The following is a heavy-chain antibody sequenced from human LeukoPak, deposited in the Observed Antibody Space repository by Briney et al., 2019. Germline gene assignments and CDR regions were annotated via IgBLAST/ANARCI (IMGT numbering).Heavy chain of an antibody. CDR1: GGSISSSSYY. J-gene: IGHJ4*02. CDR3: ARLTADIVVVPAAIWHFDY. Sequence: SETLSLTCTVSGGSISSSSYYWGWIRQPPGKGLEWIGSIYYSGSTYYNPSLKSRVTISVDTSKNQFSLKLSSVTAADTAVYYCARLTADIVVVPAAIWHFDYWGQGTLVTVSS. V-gene: IGHV4-39*01. D-gene: IGHD2-2*01. CDR2: IYYSGST.